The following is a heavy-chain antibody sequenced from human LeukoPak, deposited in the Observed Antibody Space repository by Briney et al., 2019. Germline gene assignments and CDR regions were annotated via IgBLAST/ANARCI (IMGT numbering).Heavy chain of an antibody. Sequence: GESLKISCRASGHDFPDYWIGWVRQMPGKGLEWMGIIFPRDSNTVYGPSFQGQVTISVDTSISTAYLQWSSLKASDTAMYYCARQEYCSGGSCYTWFDPWGQGTLVTVSS. V-gene: IGHV5-51*01. CDR1: GHDFPDYW. CDR3: ARQEYCSGGSCYTWFDP. CDR2: IFPRDSNT. D-gene: IGHD2-15*01. J-gene: IGHJ5*02.